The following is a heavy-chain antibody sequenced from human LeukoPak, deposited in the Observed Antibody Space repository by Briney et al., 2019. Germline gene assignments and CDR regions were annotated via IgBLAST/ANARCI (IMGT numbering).Heavy chain of an antibody. CDR1: GFTFDDYA. CDR2: ISWNSGSI. V-gene: IGHV3-9*01. D-gene: IGHD5-18*01. J-gene: IGHJ6*02. CDR3: AKAGYSYGYYYFGLDV. Sequence: PGGSLRLSCAASGFTFDDYAMHWVRQAPGKGLEWVSGISWNSGSIGYADSVKGRFTISRDNAKNSLYLQMNSLRAEDTALYYCAKAGYSYGYYYFGLDVWGQGTTVTVSS.